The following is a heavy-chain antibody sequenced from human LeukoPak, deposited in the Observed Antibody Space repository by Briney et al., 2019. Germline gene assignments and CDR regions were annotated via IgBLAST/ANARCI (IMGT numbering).Heavy chain of an antibody. J-gene: IGHJ5*01. Sequence: SETLSLTCTVSGGSISSGDYYWSWIRQPPGKGLEWIGYIYYSGSTYYNPSLKSRVTISVDTSKNQFSLKLSSVTAADTAVYYCARACFSGQFDSWGQGTLVTVSS. CDR3: ARACFSGQFDS. CDR1: GGSISSGDYY. D-gene: IGHD3-10*01. CDR2: IYYSGST. V-gene: IGHV4-30-4*08.